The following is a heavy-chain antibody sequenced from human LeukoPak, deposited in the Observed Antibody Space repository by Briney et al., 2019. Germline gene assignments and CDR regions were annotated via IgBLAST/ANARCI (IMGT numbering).Heavy chain of an antibody. CDR1: GGSISSYY. J-gene: IGHJ4*02. D-gene: IGHD2-2*01. CDR3: ARAYRYCSSTSCYAPGYFDY. Sequence: PSETLSLTCTVSGGSISSYYWSWIRQPPGKGLEGIGYIYYSGSTNYNPSLKSRVTISVDTSKNQFSLKLSSVTAADTAVYYCARAYRYCSSTSCYAPGYFDYWGQGTLATVSS. CDR2: IYYSGST. V-gene: IGHV4-59*01.